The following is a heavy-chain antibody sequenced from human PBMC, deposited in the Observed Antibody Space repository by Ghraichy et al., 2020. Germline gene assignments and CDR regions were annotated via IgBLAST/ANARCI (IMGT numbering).Heavy chain of an antibody. J-gene: IGHJ6*02. Sequence: SETLSLTCAVSGGSISSSNWWSWVRQPPGKGLEWIGENPHSGRTNYNPSLKSRFTISVDKSKNQFPLKLSSVTAADTAVYYCASHRCYYGMDVWGQGTRVTVSS. CDR3: ASHRCYYGMDV. V-gene: IGHV4-4*02. CDR2: NPHSGRT. CDR1: GGSISSSNW.